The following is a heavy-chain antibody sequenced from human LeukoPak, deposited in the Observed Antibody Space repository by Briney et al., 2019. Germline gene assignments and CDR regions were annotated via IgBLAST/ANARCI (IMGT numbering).Heavy chain of an antibody. Sequence: GGSLRLSCAASGFIFDDYTMHWVRQAPGKGLEWVSLISRNGAVTKYADSVRGRFTVSRDNSKNSLFLQMNSLRAEDTAVYYCASKGGFDYWGQGTLVTVSS. CDR1: GFIFDDYT. V-gene: IGHV3-43*01. J-gene: IGHJ4*02. CDR2: ISRNGAVT. CDR3: ASKGGFDY. D-gene: IGHD3-16*01.